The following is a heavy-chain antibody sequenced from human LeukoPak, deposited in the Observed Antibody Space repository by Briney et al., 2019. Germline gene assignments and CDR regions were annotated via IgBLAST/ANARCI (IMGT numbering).Heavy chain of an antibody. CDR1: GFTFSTYT. J-gene: IGHJ4*02. CDR2: ISYDGSNK. Sequence: GGSLRLSCAASGFTFSTYTMHWVRQAPGKGLEWVAVISYDGSNKYYADSVKGRFTISRDNSENTLYLQMNSLRAEDTAVYYCVRRGSSGCFDYWGQGTLVTVSS. CDR3: VRRGSSGCFDY. V-gene: IGHV3-30-3*01. D-gene: IGHD6-19*01.